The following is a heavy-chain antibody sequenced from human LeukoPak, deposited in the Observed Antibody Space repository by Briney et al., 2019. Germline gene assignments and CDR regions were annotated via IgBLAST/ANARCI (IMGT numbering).Heavy chain of an antibody. J-gene: IGHJ6*04. CDR1: GFTFSRYS. Sequence: GGSLRLSCAACGFTFSRYSMNWVCQAPGKGLEWVSSISSSSSYIYYADSVKGRFTIYRDNAKNSLYLQMNSLRAEDTAVYYCARGDLYGMDVWGKGTTVTVSS. CDR2: ISSSSSYI. V-gene: IGHV3-21*01. CDR3: ARGDLYGMDV.